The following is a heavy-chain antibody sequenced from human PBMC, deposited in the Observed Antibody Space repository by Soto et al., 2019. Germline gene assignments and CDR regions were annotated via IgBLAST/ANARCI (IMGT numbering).Heavy chain of an antibody. J-gene: IGHJ5*02. CDR2: IYPGDSDT. V-gene: IGHV5-51*01. CDR3: ARRGYCSGNTCYKWFDP. CDR1: GYCFITYW. D-gene: IGHD2-2*02. Sequence: PGESLKRSVNGSGYCFITYWIAWVLQIPGEGLECMGIIYPGDSDTRYIPSFQCQVTISADKSISTAYLKWSSLKASDPAMYYCARRGYCSGNTCYKWFDPWGQGTLVTVSS.